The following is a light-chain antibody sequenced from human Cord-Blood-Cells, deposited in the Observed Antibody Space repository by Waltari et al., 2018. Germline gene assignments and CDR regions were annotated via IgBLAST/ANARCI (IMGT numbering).Light chain of an antibody. V-gene: IGKV3-15*01. CDR3: QQYNNWPPYT. Sequence: EIVMTQSPATLSVSPGERATLSCRASQSVSSNLAWYQQKPGQAPRLLSYGASTRATGIPARFSGSGSGTEFTLTISSRQSEDFAVYYCQQYNNWPPYTFGQGTKPEIK. CDR2: GAS. J-gene: IGKJ2*01. CDR1: QSVSSN.